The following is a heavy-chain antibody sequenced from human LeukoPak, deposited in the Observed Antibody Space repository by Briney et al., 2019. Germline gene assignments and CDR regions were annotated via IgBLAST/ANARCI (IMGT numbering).Heavy chain of an antibody. D-gene: IGHD4-11*01. J-gene: IGHJ4*02. V-gene: IGHV3-23*01. CDR1: GFTFRSYA. CDR3: ARAPDDYGNYVEDY. CDR2: INDNGGST. Sequence: GGSLRLSCAASGFTFRSYAMTWVRQAPGKGLEWASLINDNGGSTYYADSVKGRFTISRDNSKNALYLQMNSLRAEGTAVYYCARAPDDYGNYVEDYWGQGTLVTVSS.